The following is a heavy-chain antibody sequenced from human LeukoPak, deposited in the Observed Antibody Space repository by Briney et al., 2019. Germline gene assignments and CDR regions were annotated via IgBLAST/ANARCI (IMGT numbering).Heavy chain of an antibody. D-gene: IGHD6-6*01. V-gene: IGHV3-30*04. J-gene: IGHJ4*02. CDR3: ARASLYSSSSEIPSFDY. CDR2: ISYDGSNK. Sequence: GGSLRLSCAASGLTFSSYAMHWVRQAPGKGLEWAAVISYDGSNKYYADSVKGRFTISRDNSKNTLYLQMNSLRAEDTAVYYCARASLYSSSSEIPSFDYWGQGTLVTVSS. CDR1: GLTFSSYA.